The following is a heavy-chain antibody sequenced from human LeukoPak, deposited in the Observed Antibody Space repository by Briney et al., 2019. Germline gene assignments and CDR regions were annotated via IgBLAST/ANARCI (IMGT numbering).Heavy chain of an antibody. V-gene: IGHV4-61*02. CDR1: GGPISSGSYY. CDR3: ARDLRGGGFDY. CDR2: IDTSGST. D-gene: IGHD4-23*01. Sequence: SETLSLTCTASGGPISSGSYYWSWILQSAGTGLEWFVRIDTSGSTNYTPSLKSRVTISVDTSKNQFSLKLSAVTAADTAVYYCARDLRGGGFDYWSQGTLVTVSS. J-gene: IGHJ4*02.